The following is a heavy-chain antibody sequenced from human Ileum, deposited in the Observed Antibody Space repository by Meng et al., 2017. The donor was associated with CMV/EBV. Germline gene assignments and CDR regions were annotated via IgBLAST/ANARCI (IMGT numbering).Heavy chain of an antibody. D-gene: IGHD4-17*01. V-gene: IGHV3-66*01. J-gene: IGHJ4*02. CDR1: GFSVSNKY. CDR2: IYSGGTT. CDR3: ASRPTGDHGMLDY. Sequence: VQLVGAGGGLIKPGGSLSLSCAASGFSVSNKYMAWVRQTPGKGLEWVSVIYSGGTTYYADSAKGRFTISRDNSKNTLYLQMNSLRVEDTAVYYCASRPTGDHGMLDYWGRGTLVTVSS.